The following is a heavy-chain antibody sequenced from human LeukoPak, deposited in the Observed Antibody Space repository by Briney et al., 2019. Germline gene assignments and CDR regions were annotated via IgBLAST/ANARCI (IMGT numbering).Heavy chain of an antibody. CDR3: AKAHLPDYYYMDV. V-gene: IGHV3-23*01. CDR1: GFTFSAYV. CDR2: ISGSGDIT. Sequence: GSLRLSCAASGFTFSAYVMSWVRQAPGKGLEWVSSISGSGDITYYADSVKGRFTISRDNSKNTLYLQMNSLRAEDTAVYYCAKAHLPDYYYMDVWGKGTMVTVSS. J-gene: IGHJ6*03.